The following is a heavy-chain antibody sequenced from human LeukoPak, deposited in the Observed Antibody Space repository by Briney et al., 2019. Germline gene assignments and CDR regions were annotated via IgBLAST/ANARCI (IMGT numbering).Heavy chain of an antibody. Sequence: ASVKVSCKASGGTFSSYAISWVRQAPGQGLEWMGGIIPIFGTANYAQKFQGRVTITADKSTSTAYMELSSLRSEDTAVYYCASSDSSGYYYTAVDYWGQGTLVTVSS. CDR3: ASSDSSGYYYTAVDY. CDR1: GGTFSSYA. D-gene: IGHD3-22*01. CDR2: IIPIFGTA. J-gene: IGHJ4*02. V-gene: IGHV1-69*06.